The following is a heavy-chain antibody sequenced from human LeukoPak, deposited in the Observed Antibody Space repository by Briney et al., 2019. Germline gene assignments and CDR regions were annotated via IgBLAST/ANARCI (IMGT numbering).Heavy chain of an antibody. CDR2: MNPNSGNT. V-gene: IGHV1-8*01. D-gene: IGHD3-10*01. CDR1: GYTFTSYD. J-gene: IGHJ4*02. Sequence: ASVKVSCKASGYTFTSYDINWVRQATGQGLEWMGWMNPNSGNTGYAQKFQGRVTMTRNTSISTAYMELSSLRSEDTAVYYCARGLIWSGEYYFDYWGQGTLVTVSS. CDR3: ARGLIWSGEYYFDY.